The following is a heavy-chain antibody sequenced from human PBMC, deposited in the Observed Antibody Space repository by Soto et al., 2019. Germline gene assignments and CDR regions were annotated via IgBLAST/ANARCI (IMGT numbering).Heavy chain of an antibody. D-gene: IGHD3-10*01. CDR2: VYYNANT. CDR3: ARRERYYGSPGWFDP. CDR1: GASINNFAYY. Sequence: QLQLRESGPGLVRPSETLSLTCSVSGASINNFAYYWGWIRQPPGKGLEWIGTVYYNANTYYNPSLRSRVAISVDTAKNQFSLNLRSVTAADTAVYFCARRERYYGSPGWFDPWGQGTLVTVSS. J-gene: IGHJ5*01. V-gene: IGHV4-39*01.